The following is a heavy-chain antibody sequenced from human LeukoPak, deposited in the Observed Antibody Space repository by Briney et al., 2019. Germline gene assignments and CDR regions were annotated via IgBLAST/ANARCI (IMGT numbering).Heavy chain of an antibody. CDR1: GGSISSGSYY. V-gene: IGHV4-61*02. CDR3: ATVWEHGDY. CDR2: IYTSGST. D-gene: IGHD1-26*01. Sequence: KPSQTLSLTCTVSGGSISSGSYYWSWIRQPAGKGLEWIGRIYTSGSTNYNPSLKSRVTISVDTSKNQFSLKLSSVTAADTAVYYCATVWEHGDYWGQGTLVTVSP. J-gene: IGHJ4*02.